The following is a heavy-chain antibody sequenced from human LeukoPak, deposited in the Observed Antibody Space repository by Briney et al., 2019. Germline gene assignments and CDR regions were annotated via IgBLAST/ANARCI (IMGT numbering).Heavy chain of an antibody. CDR3: AKGEGYDILTGYSDGFDY. CDR1: GFTFSSYA. V-gene: IGHV3-23*01. Sequence: PGGSLRLSCAASGFTFSSYAMSWVRQAPGKGLEWVSAISGSGGSTYYADSVKGRFTISRDNSKNRLYLQMNSLRAEDTVVYYCAKGEGYDILTGYSDGFDYWGQGTLVTVSS. D-gene: IGHD3-9*01. J-gene: IGHJ4*02. CDR2: ISGSGGST.